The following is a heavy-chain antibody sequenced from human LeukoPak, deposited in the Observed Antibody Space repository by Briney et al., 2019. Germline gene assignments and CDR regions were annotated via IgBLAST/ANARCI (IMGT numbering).Heavy chain of an antibody. CDR2: IWYDGRTK. J-gene: IGHJ4*02. D-gene: IGHD6-19*01. V-gene: IGHV3-33*01. CDR3: AREWGRIAVAGGPGY. CDR1: GFIFSNYG. Sequence: GGSLRLSCEVSGFIFSNYGMHWVRQAPGKGLEWVALIWYDGRTKFHADSVRGRFTISRDNSANTLYLQMSSLRVEDAAVYYCAREWGRIAVAGGPGYWGQGALVTVSS.